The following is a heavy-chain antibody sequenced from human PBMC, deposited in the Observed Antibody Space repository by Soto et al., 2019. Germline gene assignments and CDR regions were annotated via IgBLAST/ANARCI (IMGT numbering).Heavy chain of an antibody. D-gene: IGHD2-2*01. CDR3: ASSSPNNHYFYY. V-gene: IGHV1-69*02. CDR2: IIPMHGIV. J-gene: IGHJ4*02. Sequence: QVQLVQSGAEVKKPGSSVRVSCKASGGTFRTYTFIWVRQAPGQGLEWMGRIIPMHGIVNYAQKFQGRVTITADKSTSTAHIEVSSLRSEDTAVYYWASSSPNNHYFYYWGQGTLVTVSS. CDR1: GGTFRTYT.